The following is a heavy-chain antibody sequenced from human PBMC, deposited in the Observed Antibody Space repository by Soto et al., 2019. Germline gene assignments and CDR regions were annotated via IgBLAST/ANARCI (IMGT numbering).Heavy chain of an antibody. J-gene: IGHJ5*02. Sequence: GGSLRLSCAASGFTFSSYGMHWVRQAPGKGLEWVAVIWYDGSNKYYADSVKGRFTISRDNSKNTLYLQMNSLRAEDTAVYYCARGINFWSGPNWFDPWGQGTLVTVSS. CDR3: ARGINFWSGPNWFDP. CDR1: GFTFSSYG. V-gene: IGHV3-33*01. D-gene: IGHD3-3*01. CDR2: IWYDGSNK.